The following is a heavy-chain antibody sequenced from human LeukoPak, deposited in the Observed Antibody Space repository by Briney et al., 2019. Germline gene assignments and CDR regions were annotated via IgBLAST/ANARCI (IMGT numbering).Heavy chain of an antibody. Sequence: VASVKVSCEVSGYTLTELSMHWVRQAPGKGLEWMGGFDPEDGETIYAQKFQGRVTMTEDTSTDTAYMELSSLRSEDTAVYYCASGATDPPAGFQHWGQGTLVTVSS. V-gene: IGHV1-24*01. D-gene: IGHD1-26*01. CDR1: GYTLTELS. CDR2: FDPEDGET. J-gene: IGHJ1*01. CDR3: ASGATDPPAGFQH.